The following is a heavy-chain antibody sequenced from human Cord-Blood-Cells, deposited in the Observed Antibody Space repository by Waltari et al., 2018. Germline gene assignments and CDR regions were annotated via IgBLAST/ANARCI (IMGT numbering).Heavy chain of an antibody. D-gene: IGHD2-21*02. CDR3: ARDQGGAYCGGDCYFAY. CDR1: GGTFSSYA. CDR2: IIPIFGTA. J-gene: IGHJ4*02. V-gene: IGHV1-69*01. Sequence: QVQLVQSGAEVKKPGSSVKVSCKASGGTFSSYAISRVRQAPGQGLEWMGGIIPIFGTANYAQKFQGRVTITADESTSTAYMELSSLRSEDTAVYYCARDQGGAYCGGDCYFAYWGQGTLVTVSS.